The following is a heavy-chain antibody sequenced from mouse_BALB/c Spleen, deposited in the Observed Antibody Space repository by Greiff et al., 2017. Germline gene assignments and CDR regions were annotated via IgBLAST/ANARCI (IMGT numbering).Heavy chain of an antibody. V-gene: IGHV1-18*01. CDR2: INPNNGGT. CDR1: GYTFTDYN. J-gene: IGHJ3*01. Sequence: EVQLQQSGPELVKPGASVKIPCKASGYTFTDYNMDWVKQSHGKSLEWIGDINPNNGGTIYNQKFKGKATLTVDKSSSTAYMELRSLTSEDTAVYYCARGGRIYYDYEGFAYWGQGTLVTVSA. CDR3: ARGGRIYYDYEGFAY. D-gene: IGHD2-4*01.